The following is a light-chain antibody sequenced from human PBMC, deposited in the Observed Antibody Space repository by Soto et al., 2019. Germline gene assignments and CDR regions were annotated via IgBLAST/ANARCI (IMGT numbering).Light chain of an antibody. CDR2: EVR. V-gene: IGLV2-18*02. CDR1: SSDVGSYDR. CDR3: SSYTTSSTWV. J-gene: IGLJ3*02. Sequence: QSVLTQPPSVSGSPGQSVAVSCTGTSSDVGSYDRVSWYQQSPGTAPKLMIYEVRNRPSGVPDRFSGSKSGNTASLTISGLQAEDEADYYCSSYTTSSTWVFGGGTKLTVL.